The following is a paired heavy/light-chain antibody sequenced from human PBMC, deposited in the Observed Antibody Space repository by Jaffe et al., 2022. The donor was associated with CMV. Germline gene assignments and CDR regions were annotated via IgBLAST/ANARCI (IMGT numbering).Light chain of an antibody. J-gene: IGKJ1*01. CDR3: QQYNNWPPRT. CDR2: GAS. V-gene: IGKV3-15*01. CDR1: QSVRSN. Sequence: ELVMTQSPATLSVSPGERATLSCRASQSVRSNLAWYQQRPGQAPRLLIFGASTRATGIPARFSGSGSGTEFTLTISSLQSEDFAIYYCQQYNNWPPRTFGQGTKVEIK.
Heavy chain of an antibody. V-gene: IGHV3-23*01. J-gene: IGHJ4*02. Sequence: EVQLLESGGGLVQPGGSLRLSCAASGFTFSNYAMSWVRQAPGGGLEWVSGIGGSDGSTYYADSVKGRFTVSRDNSDNTLYLHMSSLTAEDTAFYYCAKRDDSSDYPYYFDSWGQGTLVTVSS. D-gene: IGHD3-22*01. CDR1: GFTFSNYA. CDR2: IGGSDGST. CDR3: AKRDDSSDYPYYFDS.